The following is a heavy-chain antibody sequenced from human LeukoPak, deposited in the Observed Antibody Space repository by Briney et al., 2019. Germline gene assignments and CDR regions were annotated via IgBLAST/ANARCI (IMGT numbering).Heavy chain of an antibody. CDR2: INHSAST. J-gene: IGHJ3*02. CDR3: ASAMDDAFDI. Sequence: SETLSLTCAVYGGSFSGYDWSWIRQPPGKGLEWIGEINHSASTHYNPSLKSRVTISVDTSKNQFSLKLSSVTAADTAVYYCASAMDDAFDIWGQGTMVPVSS. V-gene: IGHV4-34*01. CDR1: GGSFSGYD. D-gene: IGHD2-2*01.